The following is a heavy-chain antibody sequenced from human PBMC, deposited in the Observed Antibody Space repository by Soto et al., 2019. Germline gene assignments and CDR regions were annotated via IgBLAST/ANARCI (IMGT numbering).Heavy chain of an antibody. CDR1: GITFSNAW. V-gene: IGHV3-23*01. CDR3: TKSRSAMIYYFDF. J-gene: IGHJ4*02. D-gene: IGHD3-22*01. CDR2: ISATGVKT. Sequence: HPGGSLXLSCAASGITFSNAWMNWVRQAPGKGLEWVSGISATGVKTYSADSVKGRFTMSRDNSKDTVYLEMNSLRAEDTAVYYCTKSRSAMIYYFDFWGLGALVTVSS.